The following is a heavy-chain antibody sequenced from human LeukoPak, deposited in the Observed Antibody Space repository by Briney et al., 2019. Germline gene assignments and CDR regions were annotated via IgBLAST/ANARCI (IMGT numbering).Heavy chain of an antibody. CDR1: GGSFSGYY. V-gene: IGHV4-34*01. J-gene: IGHJ4*02. Sequence: TSETLSLTCAVYGGSFSGYYWSWIRQPPGKGLEWIGEINHSGSTNYNPSLKSRVTISVDTSKNQFSLKLSSVTAADTAVYYCARSWSVARVLKQKYYFDYWGQGTLVTVSS. CDR3: ARSWSVARVLKQKYYFDY. CDR2: INHSGST. D-gene: IGHD6-6*01.